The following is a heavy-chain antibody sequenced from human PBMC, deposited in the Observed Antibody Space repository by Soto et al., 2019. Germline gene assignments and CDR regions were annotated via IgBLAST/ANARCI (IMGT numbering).Heavy chain of an antibody. V-gene: IGHV1-2*02. J-gene: IGHJ6*02. CDR3: ARKALAVGGLSYYGMDV. CDR1: GYTFTGYY. Sequence: GASVKVSCKASGYTFTGYYMYWVRQAPGQGLEWMGWINAHSGDTNYAQKFQGRVTMTRDTSISTAYMELSRLTSDDTAVYYCARKALAVGGLSYYGMDVWGPGTTVTVSS. D-gene: IGHD6-19*01. CDR2: INAHSGDT.